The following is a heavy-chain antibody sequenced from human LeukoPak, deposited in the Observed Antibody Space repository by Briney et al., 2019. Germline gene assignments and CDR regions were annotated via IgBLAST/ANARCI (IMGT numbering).Heavy chain of an antibody. V-gene: IGHV3-23*01. CDR2: ISGSGGST. Sequence: GGSLRLSCAASGFTFSSYAMSWVRQAPGKGLEWVSAISGSGGSTYYADSVKGRFTISRDNSKNTLYLQMNSLRAEDTAVYYCAKDHQQWLVFVGDYFDYWGQGTLVTVSS. CDR3: AKDHQQWLVFVGDYFDY. J-gene: IGHJ4*02. CDR1: GFTFSSYA. D-gene: IGHD6-19*01.